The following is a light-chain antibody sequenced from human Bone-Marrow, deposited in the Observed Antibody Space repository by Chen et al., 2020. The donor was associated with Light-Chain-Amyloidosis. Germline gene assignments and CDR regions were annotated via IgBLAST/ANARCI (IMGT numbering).Light chain of an antibody. CDR1: QNINVW. Sequence: DIQMTQSPSTLPASVGDRVTITCRASQNINVWLAWYQQKPGKAPKLLIYMASSLQTGVPSRCSGSGSGTEFTLTISSLQPDDFATYYCQQYNDFWTFGQGTTVEIK. V-gene: IGKV1-5*03. CDR3: QQYNDFWT. J-gene: IGKJ1*01. CDR2: MAS.